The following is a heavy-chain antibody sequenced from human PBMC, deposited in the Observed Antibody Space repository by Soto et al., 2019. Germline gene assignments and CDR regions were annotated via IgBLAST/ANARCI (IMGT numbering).Heavy chain of an antibody. CDR1: GGSISSSSYY. CDR2: IYYSGST. J-gene: IGHJ3*02. CDR3: ARQPPWYYYDSSGSESPGAFDI. Sequence: SETLSLTCTVSGGSISSSSYYWGWIRQPPGKGLEWIGSIYYSGSTYYNPSLKSRVTISVDTSKNQFSLKLSSVTAADTAVYYCARQPPWYYYDSSGSESPGAFDIWGQGTMVTVSS. V-gene: IGHV4-39*01. D-gene: IGHD3-22*01.